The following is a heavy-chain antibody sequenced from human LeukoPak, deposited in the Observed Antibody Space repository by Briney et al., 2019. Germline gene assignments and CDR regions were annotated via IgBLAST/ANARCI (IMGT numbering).Heavy chain of an antibody. J-gene: IGHJ4*02. CDR1: GFTFSTYG. Sequence: GTSLRLSCAASGFTFSTYGMHWVRQAPGKGLEWVGVISYDGSDKYYADSVEGLLTISRDNSNNILYLQVNSLRAEDTAVYYCARGPYYGSGTFDYWGQGTLVTVSS. CDR3: ARGPYYGSGTFDY. CDR2: ISYDGSDK. D-gene: IGHD3-10*01. V-gene: IGHV3-30*03.